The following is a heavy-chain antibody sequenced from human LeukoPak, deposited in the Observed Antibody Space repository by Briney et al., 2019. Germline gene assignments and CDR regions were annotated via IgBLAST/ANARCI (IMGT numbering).Heavy chain of an antibody. CDR1: GFTFSSYG. CDR3: AKDLGGEQLWFSMVDY. D-gene: IGHD5-18*01. CDR2: ISYDGSNK. V-gene: IGHV3-30*18. Sequence: GGSLRLSCAASGFTFSSYGMHWVRQAPGKGLEWVAVISYDGSNKYYADSVKGRFTISRDNSKNTLYLQMNSLRADDTAVYYCAKDLGGEQLWFSMVDYWGQGTLVTVSS. J-gene: IGHJ4*02.